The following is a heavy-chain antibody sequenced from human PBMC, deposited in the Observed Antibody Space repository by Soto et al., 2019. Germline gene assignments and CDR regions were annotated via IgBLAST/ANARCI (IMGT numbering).Heavy chain of an antibody. D-gene: IGHD5-18*01. CDR2: IRNKGNNYAT. CDR3: TSRRDWTAVDPLDY. Sequence: GGSLRLSCAASGFTFSDSAMHWVRQASGKGLEWVGRIRNKGNNYATAYTASVKGRFTISRDDSKNTVYLQMNSLKIDDTAVYYCTSRRDWTAVDPLDYWGLGTLVTVS. V-gene: IGHV3-73*01. J-gene: IGHJ4*02. CDR1: GFTFSDSA.